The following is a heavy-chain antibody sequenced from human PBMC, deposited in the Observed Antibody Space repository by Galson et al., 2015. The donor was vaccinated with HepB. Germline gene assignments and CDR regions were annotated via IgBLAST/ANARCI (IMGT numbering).Heavy chain of an antibody. Sequence: SLRLSCAASGFTFSSYSMNWVRQAPGKGLEWVSSISSSSSYIYYADSVKGRFTISRDNAKNSLYLQMNSLRAEDTAVYYCARDSGLYAMFYYYYMDVWGKGTTVTVSS. J-gene: IGHJ6*03. CDR2: ISSSSSYI. CDR3: ARDSGLYAMFYYYYMDV. V-gene: IGHV3-21*01. CDR1: GFTFSSYS. D-gene: IGHD2-8*01.